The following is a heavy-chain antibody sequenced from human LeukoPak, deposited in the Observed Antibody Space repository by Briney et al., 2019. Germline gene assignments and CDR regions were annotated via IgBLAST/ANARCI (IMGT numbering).Heavy chain of an antibody. CDR3: ARVGYNWNYASFDY. Sequence: ASVKVSCKASGYTFTSYGISWVRQAPGQGLAWMGWISAYNGNTNYAQKLQGRVTMTTDTSTSTAYMELRSLRSDDTAVYYCARVGYNWNYASFDYWGQGTLVTVSS. D-gene: IGHD1-7*01. V-gene: IGHV1-18*01. CDR1: GYTFTSYG. J-gene: IGHJ4*02. CDR2: ISAYNGNT.